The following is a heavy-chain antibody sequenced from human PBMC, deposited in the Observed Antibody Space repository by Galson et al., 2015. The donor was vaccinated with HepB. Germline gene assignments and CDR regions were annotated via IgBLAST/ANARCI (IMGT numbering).Heavy chain of an antibody. CDR1: GGSVSSAY. D-gene: IGHD3-10*01. CDR2: THFSGST. Sequence: SEPLSLTCIVSGGSVSSAYWSWIRQPPGKGLEFIGHTHFSGSTTYTPSLKSRVTISMDSSKNQFSLTPNSVTAADTAVCYCARRLGSWLDYWGQGTLVTVPS. CDR3: ARRLGSWLDY. J-gene: IGHJ4*02. V-gene: IGHV4-59*02.